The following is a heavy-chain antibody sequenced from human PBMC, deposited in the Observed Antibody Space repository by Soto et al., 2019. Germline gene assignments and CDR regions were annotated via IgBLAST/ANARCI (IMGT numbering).Heavy chain of an antibody. J-gene: IGHJ4*02. CDR1: GGTFSSYT. CDR3: ARGAAVAASYYFDY. CDR2: IIPILGIA. V-gene: IGHV1-69*02. D-gene: IGHD6-19*01. Sequence: QVQLVQSGAEVKKPGSSVKVSCKASGGTFSSYTISWVRQAPGQGLEWMGRIIPILGIANYAQKFQGRVTITADKSTRPAYMDLRSLRSEDTAVYYCARGAAVAASYYFDYWGQGTLVTVSS.